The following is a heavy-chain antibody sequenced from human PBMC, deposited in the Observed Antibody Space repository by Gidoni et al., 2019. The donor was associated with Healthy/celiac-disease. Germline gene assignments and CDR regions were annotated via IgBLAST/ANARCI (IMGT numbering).Heavy chain of an antibody. V-gene: IGHV3-7*03. CDR3: ASGRHLRGYYYYGMDV. D-gene: IGHD3-16*01. J-gene: IGHJ6*02. CDR2: RKQDGSEK. Sequence: EVQLVESGGGLVQPGGSLRLSCAASGFTFSSYWMSWVRQAPGKGLGWVANRKQDGSEKYYVDSVKGRFTISRDNAKNSLYLQMNSLRAEDTAVYYCASGRHLRGYYYYGMDVWGQGTTVTVSS. CDR1: GFTFSSYW.